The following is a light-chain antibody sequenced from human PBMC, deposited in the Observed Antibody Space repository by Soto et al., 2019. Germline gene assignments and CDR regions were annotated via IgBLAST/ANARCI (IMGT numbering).Light chain of an antibody. Sequence: DIQMTQSPSSLSASVGDRVTITCQASQDISNYLNWYRQKSGKAPKLLIYDASNLETGVPSKFRGSGSGTHFTFTIRSLQPADIASYYCQQYDILSFTFGQGTNLEIK. CDR3: QQYDILSFT. CDR2: DAS. J-gene: IGKJ2*01. CDR1: QDISNY. V-gene: IGKV1-33*01.